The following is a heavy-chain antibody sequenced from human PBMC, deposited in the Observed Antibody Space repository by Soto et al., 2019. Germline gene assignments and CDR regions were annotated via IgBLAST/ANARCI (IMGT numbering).Heavy chain of an antibody. Sequence: EVQLVQSGAEVKKPGESLKISCKGSGYSFTSYWIGWVRQMPGKGLEWMGIIYPGDSDTRYSPSFKGQVTISADKSIITAYLQWSSLKASDTAMYYCARLKRDGHNYSPLYYWGQGTLVTVSS. J-gene: IGHJ4*02. CDR3: ARLKRDGHNYSPLYY. CDR1: GYSFTSYW. V-gene: IGHV5-51*03. D-gene: IGHD5-12*01. CDR2: IYPGDSDT.